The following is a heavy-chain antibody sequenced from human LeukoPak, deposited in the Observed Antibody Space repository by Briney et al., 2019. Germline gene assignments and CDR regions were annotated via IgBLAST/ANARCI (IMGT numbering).Heavy chain of an antibody. V-gene: IGHV3-23*01. J-gene: IGHJ6*03. Sequence: PGGSLRLSCGASGFTFSSYAMSWVRQAPGKGLEWVSAISGSGGSTYYADSVKGRFTISRDNSKKTLAVQMNILRAEDTAVYYCAKPASIAAPQDQQTYYYYMDVWGKGTTVTVSS. D-gene: IGHD6-6*01. CDR3: AKPASIAAPQDQQTYYYYMDV. CDR1: GFTFSSYA. CDR2: ISGSGGST.